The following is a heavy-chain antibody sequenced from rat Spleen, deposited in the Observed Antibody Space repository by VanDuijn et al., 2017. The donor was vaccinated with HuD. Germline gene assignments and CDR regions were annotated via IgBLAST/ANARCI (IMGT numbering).Heavy chain of an antibody. J-gene: IGHJ2*01. Sequence: QVQLKESGPGLVQPSQTLSLTCTVSGHSLTSHHVSWVRRPPGKGLEWMGVIWTGGSTAYNPHLKSRLSISRDTSKSQVFLEMNSLQTEDTATYYCARSRSRNYDVLFDYWGQGVMVTVSS. CDR3: ARSRSRNYDVLFDY. D-gene: IGHD1-12*01. V-gene: IGHV2-43*01. CDR1: GHSLTSHH. CDR2: IWTGGST.